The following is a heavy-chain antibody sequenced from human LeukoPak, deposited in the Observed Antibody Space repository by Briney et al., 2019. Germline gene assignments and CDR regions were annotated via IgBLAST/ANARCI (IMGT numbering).Heavy chain of an antibody. D-gene: IGHD2-15*01. J-gene: IGHJ5*02. CDR3: AREGYCSGGSCYSGNWFDP. CDR1: GYSFTSYW. Sequence: GESLKISCKGSGYSFTSYWIGWVRQMPGKGLEWMGIIYPGDSDTRYGPSFQGQVTISADKSISTAYMELSRLRSDDTAVYYCAREGYCSGGSCYSGNWFDPWGQGTLVTVSS. V-gene: IGHV5-51*01. CDR2: IYPGDSDT.